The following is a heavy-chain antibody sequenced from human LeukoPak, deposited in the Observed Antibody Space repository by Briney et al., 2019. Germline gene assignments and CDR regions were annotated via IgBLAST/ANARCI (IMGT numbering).Heavy chain of an antibody. J-gene: IGHJ4*02. D-gene: IGHD4-23*01. CDR1: GYTFTSYD. CDR3: ARAAYGGNIHFDY. Sequence: ASVKVSCKASGYTFTSYDINWVRQATGQGLEWMGIINPSGGSTSYAQKFQGRVTMTRDTSTSTVYMELSSLRSEDTAVYYCARAAYGGNIHFDYWGQGTLVTVSS. V-gene: IGHV1-46*01. CDR2: INPSGGST.